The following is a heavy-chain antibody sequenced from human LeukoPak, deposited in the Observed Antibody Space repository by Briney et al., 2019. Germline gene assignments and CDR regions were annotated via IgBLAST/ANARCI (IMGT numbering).Heavy chain of an antibody. CDR1: GGSINSSNYY. CDR2: IYYSGST. Sequence: SETLSLTCTVSGGSINSSNYYWGWIRQPPGKGLEWIGNIYYSGSTYYNPSLKSRVTISVDTSKNQFSLKLNSVTAADTAVYYCARVPLPKPNYYDSSGYFIFDYWGQGTLVTVSS. V-gene: IGHV4-39*07. CDR3: ARVPLPKPNYYDSSGYFIFDY. D-gene: IGHD3-22*01. J-gene: IGHJ4*02.